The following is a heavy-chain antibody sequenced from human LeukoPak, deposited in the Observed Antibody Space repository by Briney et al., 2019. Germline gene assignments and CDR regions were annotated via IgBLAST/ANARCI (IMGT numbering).Heavy chain of an antibody. Sequence: GGSLRLSCAASGFTFSSYSMNWVRQAPGKGPEWVSSISSSSSYIYYADSVKGRFTISRDNAKNSLYLQMNSLRAEDTAVYYCARVRGSYYSPYYYYGMDVWGQGTTVTVSS. D-gene: IGHD3-10*01. CDR1: GFTFSSYS. CDR2: ISSSSSYI. CDR3: ARVRGSYYSPYYYYGMDV. V-gene: IGHV3-21*01. J-gene: IGHJ6*02.